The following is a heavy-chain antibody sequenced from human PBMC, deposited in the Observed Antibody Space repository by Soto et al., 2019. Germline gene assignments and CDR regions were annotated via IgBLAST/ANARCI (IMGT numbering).Heavy chain of an antibody. V-gene: IGHV4-39*01. CDR1: GGSISSSSYY. CDR2: IYYSGST. D-gene: IGHD6-19*01. Sequence: QLQLQESGPGLVKPSETLSLTCTVSGGSISSSSYYWGWIRQPPGKGLEWIGSIYYSGSTYYNPSLKSRVTISVDTSKNQFSLKLRSVTAADTAVYYCAIASIAVAGPTHYYYGMDVWGQGTTVTVSS. J-gene: IGHJ6*02. CDR3: AIASIAVAGPTHYYYGMDV.